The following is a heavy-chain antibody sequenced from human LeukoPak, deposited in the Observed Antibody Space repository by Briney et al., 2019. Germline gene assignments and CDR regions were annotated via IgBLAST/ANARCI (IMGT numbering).Heavy chain of an antibody. D-gene: IGHD1-26*01. J-gene: IGHJ4*02. CDR1: GFTFDDYT. CDR3: AKDRLVGRGVYFDY. Sequence: GGSLRLSCAASGFTFDDYTMHWVRQAPGKGLEWVSLISWDGGSTYYADSVKGRFTISRDNSKSTLYLQMNSLRAEDTAVYYCAKDRLVGRGVYFDYWGQGTLVTVSS. V-gene: IGHV3-43*01. CDR2: ISWDGGST.